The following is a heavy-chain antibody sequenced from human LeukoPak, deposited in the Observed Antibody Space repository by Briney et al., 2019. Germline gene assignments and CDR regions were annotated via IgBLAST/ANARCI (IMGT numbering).Heavy chain of an antibody. Sequence: PGGSLRLSCAASGFTFSSFWMHWVRQAPGKGLVWVSRTNSDGSSISYADSVKGRFSISRDDSKNTLYLQMNSLKTEDTAVYYCTTESFRTYYYDSSGLYWGQGTLVTVSS. CDR1: GFTFSSFW. CDR3: TTESFRTYYYDSSGLY. J-gene: IGHJ4*02. V-gene: IGHV3-74*01. CDR2: TNSDGSSI. D-gene: IGHD3-22*01.